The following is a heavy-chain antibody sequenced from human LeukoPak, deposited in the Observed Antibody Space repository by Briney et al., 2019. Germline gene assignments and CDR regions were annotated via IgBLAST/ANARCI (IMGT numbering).Heavy chain of an antibody. V-gene: IGHV3-21*01. CDR2: ISSSSSYI. Sequence: GGSLRLSCAASRFTFSSYSMNWVRQAPGKGLEWVSSISSSSSYIYYADSVKGRFTISRDNAKNSLYLQMNSLRAEDTAVYYCARDMDGLYYYDSSGYSLHYYMDVWGKGTTVTVSS. CDR3: ARDMDGLYYYDSSGYSLHYYMDV. CDR1: RFTFSSYS. D-gene: IGHD3-22*01. J-gene: IGHJ6*03.